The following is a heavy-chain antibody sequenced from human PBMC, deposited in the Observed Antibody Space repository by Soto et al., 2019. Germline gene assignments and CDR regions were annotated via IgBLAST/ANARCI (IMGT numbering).Heavy chain of an antibody. CDR3: AKDLGSGKPYYYYAMDV. V-gene: IGHV3-30*18. CDR2: ISYDGSNK. D-gene: IGHD3-10*01. J-gene: IGHJ6*02. CDR1: GFIFSRYG. Sequence: VQLVATGGGLIQPGGSLRLSCAASGFIFSRYGMHWVRQDPGKGLEWVAVISYDGSNKYYAESVKGRFIISRDKSENTLYLQMNSLRAEDTAVYYCAKDLGSGKPYYYYAMDVWGQGTTVTVSS.